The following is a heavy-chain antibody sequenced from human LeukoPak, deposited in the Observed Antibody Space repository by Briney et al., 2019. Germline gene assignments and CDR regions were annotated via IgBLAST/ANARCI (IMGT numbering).Heavy chain of an antibody. CDR1: GFTVSSNY. CDR3: ARTQDDAFDI. Sequence: GGSLRLSCAASGFTVSSNYMSWVRQAPGKGLEWVSVIYSGGSTYYADSVKDRFTISRDKSKNTLYLQMNSLRAEDTAVYYCARTQDDAFDIWGQGTMVTVSS. J-gene: IGHJ3*02. V-gene: IGHV3-66*01. CDR2: IYSGGST.